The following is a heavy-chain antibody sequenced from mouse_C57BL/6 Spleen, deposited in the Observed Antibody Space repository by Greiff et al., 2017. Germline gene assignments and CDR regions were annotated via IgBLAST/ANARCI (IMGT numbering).Heavy chain of an antibody. Sequence: QVQLKESGPGLVQPSPSLSITCTASGFSLTSYGVHWVRQSPGKGLEWLGVICRSGSTDYNAPFISRLSISNDNSKSQAFFKMISLQADDTAIYYCASLTESTFDYWGQGTTLTVSS. CDR1: GFSLTSYG. D-gene: IGHD4-1*01. CDR2: ICRSGST. CDR3: ASLTESTFDY. J-gene: IGHJ2*01. V-gene: IGHV2-2*01.